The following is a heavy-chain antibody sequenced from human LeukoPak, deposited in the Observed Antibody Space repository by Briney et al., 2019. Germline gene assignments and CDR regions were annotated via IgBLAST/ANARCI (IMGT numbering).Heavy chain of an antibody. CDR2: ISYDGSNK. CDR1: GFTVSSNY. J-gene: IGHJ4*02. V-gene: IGHV3-30*18. Sequence: AGGSLRLSCAASGFTVSSNYMSWVRQAPGKGLEWVAVISYDGSNKYYADSVKGRFTISRDNSKNTLYLQMNSLRTEDTAVYYCAKVDRSGGSCSRYYFDYWGQGTLVTVSS. CDR3: AKVDRSGGSCSRYYFDY. D-gene: IGHD2-15*01.